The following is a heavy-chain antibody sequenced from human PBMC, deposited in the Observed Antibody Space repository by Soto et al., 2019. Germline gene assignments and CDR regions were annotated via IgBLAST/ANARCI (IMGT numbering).Heavy chain of an antibody. CDR1: GFTFSSYA. V-gene: IGHV3-30-3*01. CDR3: ARFAEFRRDGYNPDY. CDR2: ISYDGSNK. Sequence: GGSLRLSCAASGFTFSSYAMHWVRQAPGKGLEWVAVISYDGSNKYYADSVKGRFTISRDNSKNTLYLQMNSLRAEDTAVYYCARFAEFRRDGYNPDYWGQGTLLTIST. D-gene: IGHD5-12*01. J-gene: IGHJ4*02.